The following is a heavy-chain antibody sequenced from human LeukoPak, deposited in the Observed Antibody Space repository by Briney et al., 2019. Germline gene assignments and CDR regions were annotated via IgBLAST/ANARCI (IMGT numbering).Heavy chain of an antibody. CDR1: GGTFSSLT. D-gene: IGHD2-2*01. V-gene: IGHV1-69*13. CDR3: ADLVYCSSSSCYEPFNQT. J-gene: IGHJ4*02. Sequence: SVKVSCKASGGTFSSLTINWVRQAPGQGLEWMGGIIPIFGRANYAQKFQGRVTITADDSTSTAYMELSSLGSEDTAVYYCADLVYCSSSSCYEPFNQTWGQGTLVTVSP. CDR2: IIPIFGRA.